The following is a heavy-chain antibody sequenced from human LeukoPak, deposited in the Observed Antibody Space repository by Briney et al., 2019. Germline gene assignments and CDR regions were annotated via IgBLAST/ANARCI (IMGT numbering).Heavy chain of an antibody. CDR2: IYSGGTT. Sequence: GGSLRLSCAVSGFTVNGNYMSWVRQAPGKGLEWVSLIYSGGTTYYADSVKGRFTISRDNSKNTLYLQMNSLRAEDTAVYYCARRAGGYSHPYDYWGQGILVTVSS. J-gene: IGHJ4*02. D-gene: IGHD4-23*01. CDR3: ARRAGGYSHPYDY. V-gene: IGHV3-53*01. CDR1: GFTVNGNY.